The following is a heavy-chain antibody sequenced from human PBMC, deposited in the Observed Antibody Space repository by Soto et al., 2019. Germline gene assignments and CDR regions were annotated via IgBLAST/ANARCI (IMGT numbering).Heavy chain of an antibody. CDR1: GFTFRSYT. CDR3: AKDKEPDGVWDIDF. Sequence: GGSLRLSCAASGFTFRSYTMSWVRQAPGKGLEWVSSIIGGNGDTFYAASVTGRFTISRDISKSTLYLQMNGLRVEDTAIYYCAKDKEPDGVWDIDFGGHGTLVPSP. D-gene: IGHD2-8*01. V-gene: IGHV3-23*01. J-gene: IGHJ4*01. CDR2: IIGGNGDT.